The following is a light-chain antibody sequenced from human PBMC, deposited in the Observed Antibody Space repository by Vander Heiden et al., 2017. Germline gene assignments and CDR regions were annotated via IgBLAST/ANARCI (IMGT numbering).Light chain of an antibody. J-gene: IGKJ2*01. CDR2: DAS. CDR1: QSVSSY. V-gene: IGKV3-11*01. Sequence: IASTQSPATLPLSPGERATLSCRASQSVSSYLAWYQQKPGQAPRLLIYDASNRATGIPARCSGSGSGTDFTLTISSLEPEDFAVYYCQQRSNWPKTFGQGTKLEIK. CDR3: QQRSNWPKT.